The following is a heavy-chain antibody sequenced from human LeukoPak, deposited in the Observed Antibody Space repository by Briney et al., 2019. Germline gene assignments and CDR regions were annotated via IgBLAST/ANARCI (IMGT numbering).Heavy chain of an antibody. D-gene: IGHD2-15*01. V-gene: IGHV3-33*05. Sequence: GGSLRLSCAASGFTFSGHGMHWVRQAPGKGLEWVALISYDGTGTYYIDSVKGRFTISRDNSKNTLYLQMNSLRAEDTAVFYCGRWTGSNSGGSLDYWGQGTLVTVSS. CDR1: GFTFSGHG. CDR2: ISYDGTGT. CDR3: GRWTGSNSGGSLDY. J-gene: IGHJ4*02.